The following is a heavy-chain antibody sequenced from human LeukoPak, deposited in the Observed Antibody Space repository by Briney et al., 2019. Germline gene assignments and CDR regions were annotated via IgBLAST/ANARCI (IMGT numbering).Heavy chain of an antibody. Sequence: PSETLSLTCTVSGDSISSTSYYWGWIRQPPGKGLEWIGYIYYSGSTNYNPSLKSRVTISVDTSKNQFSLKLSSVTAADTAVYYCARTSVAPKLEEYDYWGQGTLVTVSS. CDR3: ARTSVAPKLEEYDY. D-gene: IGHD1-1*01. V-gene: IGHV4-61*05. CDR1: GDSISSTSYY. J-gene: IGHJ4*02. CDR2: IYYSGST.